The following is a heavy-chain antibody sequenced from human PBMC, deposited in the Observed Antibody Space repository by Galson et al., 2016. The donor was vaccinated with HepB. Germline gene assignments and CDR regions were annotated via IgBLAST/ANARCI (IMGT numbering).Heavy chain of an antibody. CDR2: IYPADSDT. D-gene: IGHD2-15*01. Sequence: QSGAEVKKPGESVTISCQGSGDSFTNSWIAWVRQMPGKGLEYMGIIYPADSDTRYSPSFRGQAIISADKSISTAYLQWSSLKASDTAMYYCTRPAYINEKNAFDIWGQGTMVTVSS. CDR1: GDSFTNSW. CDR3: TRPAYINEKNAFDI. V-gene: IGHV5-51*01. J-gene: IGHJ3*02.